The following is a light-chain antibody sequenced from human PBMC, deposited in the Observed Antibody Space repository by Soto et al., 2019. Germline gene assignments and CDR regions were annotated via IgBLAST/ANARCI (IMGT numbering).Light chain of an antibody. V-gene: IGLV2-14*01. J-gene: IGLJ1*01. CDR2: DVN. Sequence: QSALTQPASVSGSPGQSITISCSGTSSDVGGYNYVSWYQQHPGKAPQLMIYDVNNRPSGVSNRFSGSKSGNTAFLTISGLQSEDEADYYCCSYTSSTTLVFVTGTKLTVL. CDR3: CSYTSSTTLV. CDR1: SSDVGGYNY.